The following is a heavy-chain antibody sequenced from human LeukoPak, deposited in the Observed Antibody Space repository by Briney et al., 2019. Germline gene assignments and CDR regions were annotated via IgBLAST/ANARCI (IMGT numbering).Heavy chain of an antibody. J-gene: IGHJ4*02. CDR1: GFTFSSYA. D-gene: IGHD4-17*01. CDR2: ISGSGGST. V-gene: IGHV3-23*01. CDR3: ARHRDYGNYYFDY. Sequence: GGSLRLSCAASGFTFSSYAMSWVRQAPGKGLEWVSAISGSGGSTYYADSVKGRFTISRDNSKNTLYLQMNTLRAEDTAVYYCARHRDYGNYYFDYWGQGTLVTVSS.